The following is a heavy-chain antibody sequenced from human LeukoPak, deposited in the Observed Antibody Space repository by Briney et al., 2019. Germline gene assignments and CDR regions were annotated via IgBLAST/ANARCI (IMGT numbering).Heavy chain of an antibody. V-gene: IGHV4-34*01. CDR1: GGSFSGYY. CDR2: INHSGST. J-gene: IGHJ5*02. D-gene: IGHD2/OR15-2a*01. Sequence: SETLSLTCAVYGGSFSGYYWSWIRQPPGKGLEWIGEINHSGSTNYNPSLKSRVTISVDTSKNQSSLKLSSVTAADTAVYYCARIFYDPPGSLGQGTLVTVSS. CDR3: ARIFYDPPGS.